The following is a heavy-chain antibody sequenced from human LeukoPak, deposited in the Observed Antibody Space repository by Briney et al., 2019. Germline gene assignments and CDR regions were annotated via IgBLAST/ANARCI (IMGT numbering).Heavy chain of an antibody. J-gene: IGHJ6*02. CDR2: INPNSGGT. V-gene: IGHV1-2*02. D-gene: IGHD6-19*01. CDR3: ARAWVAVAGDWAYGMDV. Sequence: ASVKVSCKASEYTFTGYYMHWVRQAPGQGLEWMGWINPNSGGTNYAQKFQGRVTMTRDTSISTAYMELSRLRSDDTAVYYCARAWVAVAGDWAYGMDVWGQGTTVTVSS. CDR1: EYTFTGYY.